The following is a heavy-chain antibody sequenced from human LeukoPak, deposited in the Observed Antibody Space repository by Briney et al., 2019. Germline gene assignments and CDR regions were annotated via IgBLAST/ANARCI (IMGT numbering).Heavy chain of an antibody. J-gene: IGHJ4*02. CDR1: GFTFSSYG. CDR2: INNNGGST. D-gene: IGHD3-10*01. V-gene: IGHV3-64D*06. CDR3: VRDRGAFIRDFDY. Sequence: GGSLRLSCAASGFTFSSYGMHWVRQAPGKGLEYVSAINNNGGSTYYADSVKGRFTISRDNSKNTLYLQMSSLRAEDTAVYYCVRDRGAFIRDFDYWGQGTLVTVPS.